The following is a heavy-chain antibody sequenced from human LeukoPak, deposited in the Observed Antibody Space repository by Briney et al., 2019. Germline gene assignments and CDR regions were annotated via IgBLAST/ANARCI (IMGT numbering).Heavy chain of an antibody. J-gene: IGHJ4*02. V-gene: IGHV4-59*12. D-gene: IGHD3-10*01. CDR1: GGSISSYY. CDR3: ARYPRNYYGSGSSPF. CDR2: IYYSGST. Sequence: SETLSLTCTVSGGSISSYYWSWIRQPPGKGLEWIGYIYYSGSTNYNPSLKSRVTISVDTSNNQFSLKLSSVTAADTAVYYCARYPRNYYGSGSSPFWGQGTLVTVSS.